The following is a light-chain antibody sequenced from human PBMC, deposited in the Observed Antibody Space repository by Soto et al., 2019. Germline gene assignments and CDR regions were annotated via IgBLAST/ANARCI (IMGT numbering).Light chain of an antibody. CDR2: WAS. CDR1: QSVLYSSNNKNY. V-gene: IGKV4-1*01. CDR3: QQYYSTPGIT. Sequence: DIVMTQSPDSLAVSLGERATINCKSSQSVLYSSNNKNYLAWYQQKPGQPPKLLIYWASTRESGVHDRFSGSGSGTDFTLTISSLQAEDVAVYYCQQYYSTPGITFGPGTKVDIK. J-gene: IGKJ3*01.